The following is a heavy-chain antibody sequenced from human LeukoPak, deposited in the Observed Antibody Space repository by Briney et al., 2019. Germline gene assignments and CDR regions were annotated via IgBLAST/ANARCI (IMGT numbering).Heavy chain of an antibody. Sequence: ASVKVSCKASGYTFIDYDINWVRQATGQGLEWMGWMNSKSGDTGYAQKFQGRVTMTRKTSISTAYIELSSLRPEDTAVYYCARGGLRAGTGGLDPWGQGTLVIVSS. CDR3: ARGGLRAGTGGLDP. V-gene: IGHV1-8*01. D-gene: IGHD1-1*01. J-gene: IGHJ5*02. CDR2: MNSKSGDT. CDR1: GYTFIDYD.